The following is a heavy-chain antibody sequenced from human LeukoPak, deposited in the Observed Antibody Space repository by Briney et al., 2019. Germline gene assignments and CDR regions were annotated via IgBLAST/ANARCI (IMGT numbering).Heavy chain of an antibody. Sequence: GASVKVSCKASGYTFTSYGISWVRQAPGQGLEWMGWISAYNGNTNYAQKLQGRVTMTTGTSTSTAYMELRSLRSDDTAVYYCARVRSSGYYYYYYYYMDVWGKGTTVTISS. D-gene: IGHD3-22*01. J-gene: IGHJ6*03. CDR2: ISAYNGNT. CDR3: ARVRSSGYYYYYYYYMDV. V-gene: IGHV1-18*01. CDR1: GYTFTSYG.